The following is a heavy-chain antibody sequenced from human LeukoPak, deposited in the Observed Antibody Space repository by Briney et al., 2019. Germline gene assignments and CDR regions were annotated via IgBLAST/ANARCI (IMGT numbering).Heavy chain of an antibody. CDR3: AKGGSYAPLDC. CDR1: GFTFSDYY. V-gene: IGHV3-11*01. CDR2: ISSSGSTI. Sequence: GGSLRLSCAASGFTFSDYYMSWIRQAPGKGLEWVSYISSSGSTIYYADSVKGRFTISRDNAKNTLYLQMNSLRAEDTALYYCAKGGSYAPLDCWGQGTLVTVSS. D-gene: IGHD1-26*01. J-gene: IGHJ4*02.